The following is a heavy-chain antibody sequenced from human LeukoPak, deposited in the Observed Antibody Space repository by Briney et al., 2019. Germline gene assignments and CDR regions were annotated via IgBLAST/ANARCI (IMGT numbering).Heavy chain of an antibody. V-gene: IGHV4-4*07. CDR1: GRSISSYY. D-gene: IGHD3-9*01. Sequence: SETLSLTCTVWGRSISSYYWSWIRQPAGKGLEWIGRIYNSGSTNYNPSLKSRVTMSVDASKNQFSLKLSSVTAADTAVYYCARVDILTGYYPGTFDYWGQGTLVTVSS. CDR3: ARVDILTGYYPGTFDY. J-gene: IGHJ4*02. CDR2: IYNSGST.